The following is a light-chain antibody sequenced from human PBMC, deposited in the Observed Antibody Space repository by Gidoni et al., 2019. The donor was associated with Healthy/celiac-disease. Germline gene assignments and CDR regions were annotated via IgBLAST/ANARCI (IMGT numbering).Light chain of an antibody. CDR1: QSLLHSNGYNY. J-gene: IGKJ3*01. CDR3: MQALQTPRT. CDR2: LGS. Sequence: DIVMTQLPLFLPVTPGEPASISCRSSQSLLHSNGYNYLDWYLQKPGQSPQLLIYLGSNRASGVPDRFSGSGSGTDFTLKISKVEAEDVGVYYCMQALQTPRTFGPGTKVDIK. V-gene: IGKV2-28*01.